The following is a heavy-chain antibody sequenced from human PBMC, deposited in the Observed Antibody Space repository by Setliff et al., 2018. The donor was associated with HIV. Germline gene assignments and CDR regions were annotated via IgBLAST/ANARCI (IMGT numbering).Heavy chain of an antibody. J-gene: IGHJ4*02. D-gene: IGHD5-18*01. CDR2: IKQGGSEK. V-gene: IGHV3-7*01. Sequence: GESLTLSCTASGFIFSSYWMSWVRLAPGKGLEWVANIKQGGSEKYYVDSVKGRFTMSRDNAKNSLFLQMHSLRAEDTAVYYCARVADGYNSYFDYWGQGTVVTVSS. CDR3: ARVADGYNSYFDY. CDR1: GFIFSSYW.